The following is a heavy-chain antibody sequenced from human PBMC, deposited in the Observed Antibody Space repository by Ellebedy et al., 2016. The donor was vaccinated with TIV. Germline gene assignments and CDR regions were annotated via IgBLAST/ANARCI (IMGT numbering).Heavy chain of an antibody. V-gene: IGHV3-23*01. Sequence: GESLKISXAASGFTFSSYAMSWVRQAPGKGLEWVSAISGSGGSTYYADSVKGRFTISRDNSKNTLYLQMNSLRAEDTAVYYCAKDRRKTYYYDSSPIGPYWGQGTLVTVSS. CDR2: ISGSGGST. CDR1: GFTFSSYA. J-gene: IGHJ4*02. D-gene: IGHD3-22*01. CDR3: AKDRRKTYYYDSSPIGPY.